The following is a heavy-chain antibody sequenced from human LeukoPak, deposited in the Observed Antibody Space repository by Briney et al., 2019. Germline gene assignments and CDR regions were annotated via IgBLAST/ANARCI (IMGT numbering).Heavy chain of an antibody. V-gene: IGHV1-46*01. CDR3: ARDPTNIVVVPEYYFDY. D-gene: IGHD2-2*01. CDR2: INPSGGST. CDR1: GYTFTSYY. Sequence: ASVKVSCKASGYTFTSYYMHWVRQAPGQGLEWMGIINPSGGSTSYAQKFQGRVTMTRDMSTSTVYMELSSLRPEDTAVYYCARDPTNIVVVPEYYFDYWGQGTLVTVSS. J-gene: IGHJ4*02.